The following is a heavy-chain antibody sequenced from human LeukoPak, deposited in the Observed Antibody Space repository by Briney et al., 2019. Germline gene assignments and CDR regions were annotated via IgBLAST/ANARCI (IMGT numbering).Heavy chain of an antibody. D-gene: IGHD2-15*01. CDR1: GYTFSTYP. Sequence: ASVKVSCKASGYTFSTYPLNWVRQAPGQGLEWMGWISAYNGNTNYAQKLQGRVTMTTDTSTSTAYMELRSLRSDDTAVYYCAKAATPYYYYGMDVWGQGTTVTVSS. CDR2: ISAYNGNT. CDR3: AKAATPYYYYGMDV. J-gene: IGHJ6*02. V-gene: IGHV1-18*01.